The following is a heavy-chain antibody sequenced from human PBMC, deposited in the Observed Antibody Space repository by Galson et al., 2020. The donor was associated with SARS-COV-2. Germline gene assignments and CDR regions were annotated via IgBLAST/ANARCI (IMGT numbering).Heavy chain of an antibody. D-gene: IGHD1-26*01. CDR2: ISYDGSNK. CDR1: GFTFSSYA. CDR3: ARPYSGSYHAHFDY. V-gene: IGHV3-30*01. J-gene: IGHJ4*02. Sequence: GGSLRLTCAASGFTFSSYAMHWVRQAPGKGLEWVAVISYDGSNKYYADSVKGRFTISRDNSKNTLYLQMNSLRAEDTAVYYCARPYSGSYHAHFDYWGQGTLVTVSS.